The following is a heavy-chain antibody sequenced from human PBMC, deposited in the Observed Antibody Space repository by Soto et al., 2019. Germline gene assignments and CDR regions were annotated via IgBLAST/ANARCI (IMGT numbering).Heavy chain of an antibody. CDR1: GYSFTSYW. V-gene: IGHV5-51*01. CDR3: ARLAWNEFYYYYYYMDV. J-gene: IGHJ6*03. CDR2: IYPGDSDT. Sequence: GESLKISCKGSGYSFTSYWIGWVRQMPGKGLEWMGIIYPGDSDTRYSPSFQGQVTISADKSISTAYLQWSSLKASDTAMYYCARLAWNEFYYYYYYMDVWGKGTTVTVSS. D-gene: IGHD1-1*01.